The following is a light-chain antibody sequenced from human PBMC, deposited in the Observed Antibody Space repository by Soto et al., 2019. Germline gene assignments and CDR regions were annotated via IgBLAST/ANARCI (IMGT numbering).Light chain of an antibody. CDR2: GST. CDR3: QSYDSSLSGYV. J-gene: IGLJ1*01. Sequence: QSVLTQPPSLSGAPGQRVTISCTGSGSNIGAPYDVHWYQHLPGTAPNLLIYGSTNRPSGVPGRFSGSKSGTSASLAITGLQAEDEADYYCQSYDSSLSGYVFGAGTKLTVL. CDR1: GSNIGAPYD. V-gene: IGLV1-40*01.